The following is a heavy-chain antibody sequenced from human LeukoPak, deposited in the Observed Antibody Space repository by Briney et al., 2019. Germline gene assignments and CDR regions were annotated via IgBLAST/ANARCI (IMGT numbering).Heavy chain of an antibody. D-gene: IGHD7-27*01. CDR3: ARNGHTSWGHAFDI. Sequence: GGSLRLSCAASGFTFNTYSIHWVRQAPGKGLEWVAVISDDGRNKYYADSVKGRFTISRDNSKNTLYLQMNSLRAEDTAVYYCARNGHTSWGHAFDIWGQGTMVTVSS. V-gene: IGHV3-30*04. J-gene: IGHJ3*02. CDR2: ISDDGRNK. CDR1: GFTFNTYS.